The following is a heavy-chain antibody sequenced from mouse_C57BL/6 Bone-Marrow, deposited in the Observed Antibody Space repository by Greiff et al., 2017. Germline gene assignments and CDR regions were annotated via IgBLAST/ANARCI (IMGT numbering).Heavy chain of an antibody. J-gene: IGHJ4*01. Sequence: EVQLQESGAELVRPGASVKLSCTASGFNIKDDYMHWVKQRPEQGLEWIGWIDPENGDTEYASKFQGKATITADTSSNTSYLQLSSLTSEDTAVYYCTTVYYCGSSPYYAMDYWGQGTSVTVSS. CDR2: IDPENGDT. CDR1: GFNIKDDY. CDR3: TTVYYCGSSPYYAMDY. V-gene: IGHV14-4*01. D-gene: IGHD1-1*01.